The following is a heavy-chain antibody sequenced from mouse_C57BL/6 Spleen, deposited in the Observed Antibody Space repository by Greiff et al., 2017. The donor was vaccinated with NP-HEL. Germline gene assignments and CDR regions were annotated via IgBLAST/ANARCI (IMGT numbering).Heavy chain of an antibody. J-gene: IGHJ4*01. CDR1: GYAFSSSW. CDR3: ARYFYAMDY. CDR2: IYPGDGDT. V-gene: IGHV1-82*01. Sequence: VQLQQSGPELVKPGASVKISCKASGYAFSSSWMNWVKQRPGKGLEWIGRIYPGDGDTNYNGKFKGKATLTADKSSSTAYMQLSSLTSEDSAVYFCARYFYAMDYWGQGTSVTVSS.